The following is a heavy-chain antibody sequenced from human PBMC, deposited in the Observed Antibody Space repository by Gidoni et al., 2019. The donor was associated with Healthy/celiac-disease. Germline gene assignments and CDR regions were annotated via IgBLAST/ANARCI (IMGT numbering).Heavy chain of an antibody. D-gene: IGHD6-13*01. J-gene: IGHJ6*02. CDR3: ASRSSSLYYYYGMDV. Sequence: QLQLQESGPGLVKPSETLSLTCPVSGGSISSSSYYWGWIRQPPGKGLEWIGSIYYSGSTYYNPSLKRRVTISVDTSKNQFSLKLSSVTAADTAVYYCASRSSSLYYYYGMDVWGQGTTVTVSS. V-gene: IGHV4-39*01. CDR2: IYYSGST. CDR1: GGSISSSSYY.